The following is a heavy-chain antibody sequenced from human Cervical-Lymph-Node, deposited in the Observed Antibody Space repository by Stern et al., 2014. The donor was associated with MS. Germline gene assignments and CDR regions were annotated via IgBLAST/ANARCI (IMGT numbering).Heavy chain of an antibody. CDR2: ISTSTGNP. D-gene: IGHD5-24*01. Sequence: VQLVQSGSELKKPGASVKVSCKASGYTFTNYAVNWVRQAPGQGLEWMGWISTSTGNPTYAQGFAGQFVFSLDTSVTTAYLLINGLKAEDTATYVCAIHSYNKFFDHWGQGTLVTVSS. V-gene: IGHV7-4-1*02. CDR1: GYTFTNYA. CDR3: AIHSYNKFFDH. J-gene: IGHJ4*02.